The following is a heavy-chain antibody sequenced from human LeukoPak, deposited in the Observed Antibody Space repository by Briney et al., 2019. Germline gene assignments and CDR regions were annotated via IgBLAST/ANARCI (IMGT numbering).Heavy chain of an antibody. CDR2: IYYSGST. J-gene: IGHJ3*02. CDR3: ARVGGYSYGPYHDAFDI. V-gene: IGHV4-39*07. D-gene: IGHD5-18*01. Sequence: SETLSLTCAVSGGSISSSSYYWGWIRQPPGKGLEWIGSIYYSGSTYYNPSLKSRVTISVDTSKNQFSLKLSSVTAADTAVYYCARVGGYSYGPYHDAFDIWGQGTMVTVSS. CDR1: GGSISSSSYY.